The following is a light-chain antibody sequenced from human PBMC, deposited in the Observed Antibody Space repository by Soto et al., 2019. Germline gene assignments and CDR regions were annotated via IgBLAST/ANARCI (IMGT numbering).Light chain of an antibody. CDR2: DAS. CDR1: QSISSW. Sequence: DIRLTQSAATLSVSLGDRVTITCRASQSISSWLAWYQQKPGKAPKLLIYDASSLESGVPSRFSGSGSGTEFTLTISSLKPDEFATYYCQQYNNQWTFGQGTKVDIK. J-gene: IGKJ1*01. CDR3: QQYNNQWT. V-gene: IGKV1-5*01.